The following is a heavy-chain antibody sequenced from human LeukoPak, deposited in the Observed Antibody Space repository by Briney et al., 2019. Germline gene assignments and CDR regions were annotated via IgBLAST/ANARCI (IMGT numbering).Heavy chain of an antibody. D-gene: IGHD3-22*01. V-gene: IGHV1-18*01. CDR2: ISAYSGNT. CDR1: GYILTSYG. CDR3: ARSSYYYDSSGYYSDY. J-gene: IGHJ4*02. Sequence: ASVKVSCKASGYILTSYGINWVRQAPGQGLEWMGWISAYSGNTNYAQKLQGRVTMTTDTSTSTAYMELRSLRSDDTAVYYCARSSYYYDSSGYYSDYWGQGTLVTVSS.